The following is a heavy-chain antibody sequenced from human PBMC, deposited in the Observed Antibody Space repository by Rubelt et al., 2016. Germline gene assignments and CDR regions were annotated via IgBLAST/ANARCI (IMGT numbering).Heavy chain of an antibody. Sequence: QVQLQQWGAGLLKPSETLSLTCAVYGGSFSGYYWSWIRQPPGKGLEWIGEINHSGSTNYNPSLKRRVTIAVDTPKNQLSLKLSSVTAADTAVYYCASGSSEWLMDAFDIWGQGTMVTVSS. V-gene: IGHV4-34*01. CDR2: INHSGST. D-gene: IGHD6-19*01. CDR1: GGSFSGYY. CDR3: ASGSSEWLMDAFDI. J-gene: IGHJ3*02.